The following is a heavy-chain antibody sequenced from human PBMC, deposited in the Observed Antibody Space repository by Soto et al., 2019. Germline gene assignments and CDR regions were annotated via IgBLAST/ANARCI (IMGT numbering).Heavy chain of an antibody. J-gene: IGHJ6*02. Sequence: QVQLVESGGGVVQPGRSLRLSCAASGFTFSSYAMHWVRQAPGKGLEWVAVISYDGSNKYYADSVKGRFTISRDNSKNPLYLHMNRLRAEDTAVYYCASDSGYGSESYRVYYYYYYGMDVWGQGTTVTVSS. CDR3: ASDSGYGSESYRVYYYYYYGMDV. CDR2: ISYDGSNK. V-gene: IGHV3-30-3*01. D-gene: IGHD3-10*01. CDR1: GFTFSSYA.